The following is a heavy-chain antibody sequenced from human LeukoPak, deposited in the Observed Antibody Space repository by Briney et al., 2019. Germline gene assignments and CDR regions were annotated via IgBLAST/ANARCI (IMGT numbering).Heavy chain of an antibody. CDR3: AKASCVSNADAVL. D-gene: IGHD1-1*01. V-gene: IGHV3-23*01. Sequence: AGGSLRLSCAASGFTLSSYAMSWVREAPARGLEWVSSLRGNGDTFYADSVKGRFTLSRDDSRNTVYLQLNNLRVEDTAVYYCAKASCVSNADAVLWGQGTVVTVSS. CDR2: LRGNGDT. J-gene: IGHJ4*02. CDR1: GFTLSSYA.